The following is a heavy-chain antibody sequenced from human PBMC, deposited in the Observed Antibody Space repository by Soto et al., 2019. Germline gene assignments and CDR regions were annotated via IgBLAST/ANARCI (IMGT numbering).Heavy chain of an antibody. CDR1: GFTLGSYA. CDR2: ISGSGGST. J-gene: IGHJ4*02. V-gene: IGHV3-23*01. CDR3: AKSPDDGGDLDY. Sequence: VGSLILSFAASGFTLGSYARSWVRQAPGKGLEWVSAISGSGGSTYYADSVKGRCTISRDNSKNTLYLQMNSLRAEDTAVYYCAKSPDDGGDLDYWGQGTLVTVSS. D-gene: IGHD4-17*01.